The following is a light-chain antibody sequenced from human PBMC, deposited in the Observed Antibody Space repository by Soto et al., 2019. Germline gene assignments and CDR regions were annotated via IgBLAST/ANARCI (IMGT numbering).Light chain of an antibody. CDR2: GAS. J-gene: IGKJ1*01. Sequence: EIVMTQSPGTLSLSPGERATLSCRASQSVNISYSAWYQQKPGHATRLLFYGASTTATGITDRFSGSGSETAFTLTISKLEPEAFALYYCQKYCSSPGTFGQGTKVEIK. CDR1: QSVNISY. V-gene: IGKV3-20*01. CDR3: QKYCSSPGT.